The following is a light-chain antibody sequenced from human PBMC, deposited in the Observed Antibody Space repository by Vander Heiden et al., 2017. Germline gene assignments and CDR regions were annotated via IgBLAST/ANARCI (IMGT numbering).Light chain of an antibody. CDR1: QSVSSN. J-gene: IGKJ1*01. V-gene: IGKV3-15*01. Sequence: IVMTQSPATLSASPGERATLPCRASQSVSSNLAWYQQKPGQAPRLLIYGASTRATGIPARFSGSGSGTEFTLTISSLQSEDFAVYYCQQYNNWPRTFGQGTKVEIK. CDR3: QQYNNWPRT. CDR2: GAS.